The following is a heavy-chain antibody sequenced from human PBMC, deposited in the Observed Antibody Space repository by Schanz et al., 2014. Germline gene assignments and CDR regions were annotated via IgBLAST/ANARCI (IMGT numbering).Heavy chain of an antibody. D-gene: IGHD3-10*01. V-gene: IGHV3-23*01. CDR2: ISGSGGTI. J-gene: IGHJ4*02. CDR3: ARIGGSVFDY. CDR1: GFNFSSYA. Sequence: EVHLLESGGGLVPPGGSLRLSCAASGFNFSSYAMSWVRQAPGKGLEWVSAISGSGGTIYYADSVKGRFTISRDNSKNSLYLQMNSLRAEDTAVYYCARIGGSVFDYWAQGTLVTVSS.